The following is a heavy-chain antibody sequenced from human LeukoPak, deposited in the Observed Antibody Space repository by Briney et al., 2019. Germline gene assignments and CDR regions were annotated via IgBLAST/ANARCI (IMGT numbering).Heavy chain of an antibody. CDR1: GYSISSGYY. D-gene: IGHD1-1*01. Sequence: SETLSLTCTVSGYSISSGYYWGWIRQPPGKGLEWIGSIYHSGSTYYNPSLKSRVTISVDTSKNQFSLKLSSVTAADTAVYYCARGSTITENWFDPWGQGTLVTVSS. V-gene: IGHV4-38-2*02. J-gene: IGHJ5*02. CDR2: IYHSGST. CDR3: ARGSTITENWFDP.